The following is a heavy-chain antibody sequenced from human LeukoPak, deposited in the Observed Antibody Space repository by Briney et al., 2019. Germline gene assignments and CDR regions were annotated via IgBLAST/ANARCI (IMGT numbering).Heavy chain of an antibody. D-gene: IGHD6-13*01. CDR1: GFTFSDYC. Sequence: PGGSLRLSCAASGFTFSDYCMSRIRQAPGEGLEWLSYISNSGRTLYYADSVKGRFTISRDNARNSLYLQMNSLRAEDTAMYYCARGARRAAGAPFDIWGQGTMVTVSS. CDR3: ARGARRAAGAPFDI. CDR2: ISNSGRTL. J-gene: IGHJ3*02. V-gene: IGHV3-11*01.